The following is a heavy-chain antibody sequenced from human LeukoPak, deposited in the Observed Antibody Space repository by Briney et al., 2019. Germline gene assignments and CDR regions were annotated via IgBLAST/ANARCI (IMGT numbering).Heavy chain of an antibody. Sequence: SETLSLTCTVSGGSISSYYWSWIRQPAGKGLEWIGRIYTSGSTNYNPSLKSRVTISVDTSKNQFSLKLSSVTAADTAVYYCARGLWFGELCYFDYWGQGTLVTVSS. V-gene: IGHV4-4*07. CDR3: ARGLWFGELCYFDY. D-gene: IGHD3-10*01. CDR1: GGSISSYY. J-gene: IGHJ4*02. CDR2: IYTSGST.